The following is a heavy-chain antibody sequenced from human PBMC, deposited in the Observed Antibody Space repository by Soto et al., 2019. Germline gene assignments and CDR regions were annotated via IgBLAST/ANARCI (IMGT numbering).Heavy chain of an antibody. V-gene: IGHV3-23*01. CDR2: IRDSGGNI. CDR1: GFTFRRYA. Sequence: PGGSLSLSCAASGFTFRRYAMSWVRQAPGKGLEWVSVIRDSGGNIYYADSVKGRFTISRDNSKNTLYLQMNSLRAEDTAMYYCAKDTGDVVVVPAAIGHWGQGTLVTVSS. J-gene: IGHJ4*02. D-gene: IGHD2-2*01. CDR3: AKDTGDVVVVPAAIGH.